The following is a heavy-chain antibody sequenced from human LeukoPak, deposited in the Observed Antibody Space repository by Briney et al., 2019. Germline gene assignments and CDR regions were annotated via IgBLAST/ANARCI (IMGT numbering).Heavy chain of an antibody. CDR2: INPNSGGT. D-gene: IGHD2-2*02. V-gene: IGHV1-2*02. CDR1: GYTFTGYY. CDR3: ARVSRTVVVPAAINWFDP. Sequence: ASVKVSCKASGYTFTGYYMHWVRQAPGQGLEWMGWINPNSGGTNYAQKFQGRVTMTRDTSISTAYMELSRLGSDDTAVYYCARVSRTVVVPAAINWFDPWGQGTLVTVSS. J-gene: IGHJ5*02.